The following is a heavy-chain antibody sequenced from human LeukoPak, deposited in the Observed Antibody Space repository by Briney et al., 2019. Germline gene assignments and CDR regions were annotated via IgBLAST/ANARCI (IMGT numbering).Heavy chain of an antibody. J-gene: IGHJ4*02. CDR2: ISAYNGNT. Sequence: GASVKVSCKASGYTFTSYGISWVRQAPGQGLEWMGWISAYNGNTNYAQKFQGRVTMTRNTSISTAYMELSSLRSEDTAVYYCARGAAVAGTEFDYWGQGTLVTVSS. CDR1: GYTFTSYG. V-gene: IGHV1-18*01. CDR3: ARGAAVAGTEFDY. D-gene: IGHD6-19*01.